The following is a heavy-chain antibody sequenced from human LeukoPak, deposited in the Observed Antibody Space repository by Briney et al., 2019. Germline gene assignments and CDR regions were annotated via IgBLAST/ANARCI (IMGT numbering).Heavy chain of an antibody. CDR2: ISGSGGST. CDR3: AKDESRLRFLEWLLYYFDY. D-gene: IGHD3-3*01. V-gene: IGHV3-23*01. J-gene: IGHJ4*02. Sequence: PGGSLRLSCAASGFTFSSYAMSWVRQAPRKGLEWVSAISGSGGSTYYADSVKGRFTISRDNSKNTLYLQMNSLRAEDTAVYYCAKDESRLRFLEWLLYYFDYWGQGTLVTVSS. CDR1: GFTFSSYA.